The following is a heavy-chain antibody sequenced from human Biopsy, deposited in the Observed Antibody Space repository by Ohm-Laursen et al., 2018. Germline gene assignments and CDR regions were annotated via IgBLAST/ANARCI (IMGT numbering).Heavy chain of an antibody. CDR1: GGSISNNNYY. Sequence: SQTLSLTWTVSGGSISNNNYYWGWIRQPPGKGLEWIGSIFYRGSTHYKPSLKSRVNISVNTSKYQFSLKLDSVTAADTAVYYCARDYDTSGYYYVSWGQGTLVTVSS. V-gene: IGHV4-39*01. D-gene: IGHD3-22*01. CDR3: ARDYDTSGYYYVS. J-gene: IGHJ5*02. CDR2: IFYRGST.